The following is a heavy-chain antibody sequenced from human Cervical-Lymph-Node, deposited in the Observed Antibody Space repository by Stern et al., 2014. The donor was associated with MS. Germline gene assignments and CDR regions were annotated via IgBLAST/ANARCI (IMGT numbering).Heavy chain of an antibody. V-gene: IGHV3-73*01. CDR2: IRSKANSYAT. CDR3: TSAVGIAFDY. Sequence: EVQLLESGGGLVQPGGSLKLSCAASGFTFSGSAMHWVRQASGKGLEWVGRIRSKANSYATAYAASVKGRFTISRDDSKNTAYLQMNSLKTEDTAVYYCTSAVGIAFDYWGQGTLVTVSS. J-gene: IGHJ4*02. CDR1: GFTFSGSA.